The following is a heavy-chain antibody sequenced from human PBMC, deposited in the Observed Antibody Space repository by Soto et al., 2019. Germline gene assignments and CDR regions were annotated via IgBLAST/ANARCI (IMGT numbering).Heavy chain of an antibody. CDR3: ARGGSGYNF. J-gene: IGHJ4*01. CDR1: GGSFSNFG. V-gene: IGHV1-69*13. D-gene: IGHD5-12*01. CDR2: IVPVFGRP. Sequence: ASVKVSCKAAGGSFSNFGISWLRQAPGQGVEWVGGIVPVFGRPKYGRRFRGRLTITADESTSTGSVELIDLRSDGTAVYYGARGGSGYNFWGHGTEVTVSS.